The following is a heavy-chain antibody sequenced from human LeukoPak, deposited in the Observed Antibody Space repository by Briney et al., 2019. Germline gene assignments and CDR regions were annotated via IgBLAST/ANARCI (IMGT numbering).Heavy chain of an antibody. V-gene: IGHV4-38-2*02. CDR2: IYYSGST. D-gene: IGHD6-13*01. J-gene: IGHJ4*02. CDR3: ARDQYSSSSRLFDY. CDR1: GYSISSGYY. Sequence: SETLSLTCAVSGYSISSGYYWGWIRQPPGKGLEWIGSIYYSGSTYYNPSLKSRVTISVDTSKNQFSLKLSSVTAADTAVYYCARDQYSSSSRLFDYWGQGTLVTVSS.